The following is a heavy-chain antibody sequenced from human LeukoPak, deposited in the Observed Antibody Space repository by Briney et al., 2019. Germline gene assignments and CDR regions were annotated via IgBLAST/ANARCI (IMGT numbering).Heavy chain of an antibody. V-gene: IGHV1-69*04. D-gene: IGHD2-15*01. CDR1: GGTFSSYA. J-gene: IGHJ4*02. Sequence: GASVKVSCKASGGTFSSYAISWVRQAPGQGLEWMGRIIPILGIANYAQKFQGRVTITADESTSTAYMELSSLRSEDTAVYYCARENCSGGSCWYYFDYWGQGTLVTVSS. CDR2: IIPILGIA. CDR3: ARENCSGGSCWYYFDY.